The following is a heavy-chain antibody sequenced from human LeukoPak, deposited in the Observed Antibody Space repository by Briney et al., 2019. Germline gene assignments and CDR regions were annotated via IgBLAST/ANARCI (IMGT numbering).Heavy chain of an antibody. Sequence: GESLKISCKGSGYSFTSYWIGWVRQMSGKGLEWMGIIYPGDSDTRYSPSFQGQVTISADKSISTAYLQWSSLKASDTAMYYCARLFFYYGSGSYYFSYNWFDPWGQGTLVTVSS. V-gene: IGHV5-51*01. D-gene: IGHD3-10*01. CDR2: IYPGDSDT. J-gene: IGHJ5*02. CDR1: GYSFTSYW. CDR3: ARLFFYYGSGSYYFSYNWFDP.